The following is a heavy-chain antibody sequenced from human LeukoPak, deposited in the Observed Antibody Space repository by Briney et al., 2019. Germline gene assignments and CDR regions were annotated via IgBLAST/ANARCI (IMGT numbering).Heavy chain of an antibody. J-gene: IGHJ4*02. V-gene: IGHV5-10-1*01. Sequence: GESLQISCKGSGYRFTSYWISWARQMPGKGLEGMGSIDPSDSYTNYSPSFQGHVTISADKSSSTAYLQWSSLKASDTAMYYCARLLSGYDIDYWGQGTLVTVSS. CDR3: ARLLSGYDIDY. CDR2: IDPSDSYT. CDR1: GYRFTSYW. D-gene: IGHD5-12*01.